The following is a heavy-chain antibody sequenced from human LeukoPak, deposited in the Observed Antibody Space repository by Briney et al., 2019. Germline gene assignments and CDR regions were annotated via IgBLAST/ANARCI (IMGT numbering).Heavy chain of an antibody. CDR2: IRGGVGRT. J-gene: IGHJ4*02. D-gene: IGHD2-2*01. Sequence: GGSLRPSWPASGFTFSSYAMSWARQPPGKGRGWVSAIRGGVGRTYYADSGKGRFTISGDNSKNTLYLQMNSLRAEDTAVYYCAKGGGYCSSTSCPDPGYFDYWGQGTLVTVSS. CDR3: AKGGGYCSSTSCPDPGYFDY. V-gene: IGHV3-23*01. CDR1: GFTFSSYA.